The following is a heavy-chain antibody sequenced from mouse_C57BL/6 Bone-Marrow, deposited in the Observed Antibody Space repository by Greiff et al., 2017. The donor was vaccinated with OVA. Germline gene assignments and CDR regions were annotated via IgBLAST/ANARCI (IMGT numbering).Heavy chain of an antibody. D-gene: IGHD1-1*01. V-gene: IGHV1-69*01. CDR1: GYTFTSYW. CDR3: ARSGYYYGIDY. J-gene: IGHJ2*01. CDR2: IDPSDSYT. Sequence: QVQLQQSGAELVMPGASVKLSCKASGYTFTSYWMHWVKQRPGQGLEWIGEIDPSDSYTNYNQKFKGKSTLTADKSSSTAYMQLSSLTSEDSAVYYCARSGYYYGIDYWGQGTTLTVSS.